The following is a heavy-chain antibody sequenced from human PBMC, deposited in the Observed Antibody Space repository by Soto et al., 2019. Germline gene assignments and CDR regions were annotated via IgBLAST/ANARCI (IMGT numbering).Heavy chain of an antibody. CDR1: GFTFSSYA. Sequence: VRLLESGGGLVQPGESLKISCAVSGFTFSSYAMSWVRQAPGKGLEWVSGISGTGRVTNYAESVKGRFTISRDNPKNTLSLEMKSLRAEDTAVYYCAKDVHYDIVTGIEYFDHWGQGTLVTVSS. CDR3: AKDVHYDIVTGIEYFDH. J-gene: IGHJ1*01. V-gene: IGHV3-23*01. CDR2: ISGTGRVT. D-gene: IGHD3-9*01.